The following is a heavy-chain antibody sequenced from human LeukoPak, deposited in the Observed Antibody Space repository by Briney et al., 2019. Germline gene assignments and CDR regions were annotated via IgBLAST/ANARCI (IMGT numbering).Heavy chain of an antibody. D-gene: IGHD3-10*01. V-gene: IGHV3-7*01. J-gene: IGHJ5*02. CDR3: ARPLFYSGSGNYPHWFDP. CDR1: GFTFRSYW. CDR2: IDQDGSAQ. Sequence: GGSLRLSCAASGFTFRSYWMGWVRQAPGKGLEWVAIIDQDGSAQYFVDSVKGRFTISRDNAKDLLYLQMNSLRAEDTAVYYCARPLFYSGSGNYPHWFDPWGQGALVTVSS.